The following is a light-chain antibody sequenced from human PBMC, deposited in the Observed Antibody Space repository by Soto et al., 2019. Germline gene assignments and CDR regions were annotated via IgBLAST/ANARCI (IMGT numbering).Light chain of an antibody. J-gene: IGLJ3*02. CDR1: SSNIGNNY. V-gene: IGLV1-51*01. CDR2: DNN. CDR3: GTWYSSLSVWV. Sequence: QSVLTQPPSVSAAPGQKVTISCSGSSSNIGNNYVSWYQQLPGTAPKLLIYDNNKRPSGIPDRFSGSKSGTSATLGITGPQTGDEADYYCGTWYSSLSVWVFGGGTKLTVL.